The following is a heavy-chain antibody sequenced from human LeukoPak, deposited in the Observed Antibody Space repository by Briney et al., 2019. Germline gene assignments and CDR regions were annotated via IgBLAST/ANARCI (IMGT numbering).Heavy chain of an antibody. CDR1: GGSISGYY. CDR2: IYYSGST. CDR3: ARDHSSSWEYFDY. Sequence: SETLSLTCTVSGGSISGYYWSWIRQPPGKGLEWIGYIYYSGSTNYNPPLKSRVTISVDTSKNQFSLKLSSVTAADTAVYYCARDHSSSWEYFDYWGQGTLVTVSS. J-gene: IGHJ4*02. D-gene: IGHD6-13*01. V-gene: IGHV4-59*01.